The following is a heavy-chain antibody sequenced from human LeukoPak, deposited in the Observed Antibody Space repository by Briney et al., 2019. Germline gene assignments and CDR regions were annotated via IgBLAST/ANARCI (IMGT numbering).Heavy chain of an antibody. CDR2: IYYSGST. Sequence: KTSETLSLTCTVSGGSISSYYWSWIRQPPGKGLEWIGYIYYSGSTNYNPSLKSRVTISVDTSKNQFSLKLSSVTAADTAVYYCARLLTGTNDYWGQGTLVTVSS. CDR1: GGSISSYY. J-gene: IGHJ4*02. D-gene: IGHD1-20*01. CDR3: ARLLTGTNDY. V-gene: IGHV4-59*01.